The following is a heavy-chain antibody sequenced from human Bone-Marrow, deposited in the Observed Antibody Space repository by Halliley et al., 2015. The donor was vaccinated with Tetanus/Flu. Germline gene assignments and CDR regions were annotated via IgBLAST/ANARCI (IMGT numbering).Heavy chain of an antibody. V-gene: IGHV4-59*13. J-gene: IGHJ4*02. Sequence: GKGREWIGYVYDSGSTKYNPSLKSRVTISRDTSKNRFSLDLNSVTAADTAVYYCVTGKGWLPDYWGQGVLVTVSS. CDR3: VTGKGWLPDY. D-gene: IGHD5-12*01. CDR2: VYDSGST.